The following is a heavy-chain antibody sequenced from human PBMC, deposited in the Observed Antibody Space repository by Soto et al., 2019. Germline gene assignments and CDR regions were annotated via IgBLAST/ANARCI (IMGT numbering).Heavy chain of an antibody. V-gene: IGHV1-2*02. Sequence: GASVKVSCKASGYTFTGYYMHWVRQAPGQGLEWMGWINPNSGGTNYAQKFQGRVTMTRDTSISTAYMELSRLRSDDTAVYYCARAVYDFWSGYGREGRIEENDYWGQGTLVTVYS. CDR2: INPNSGGT. J-gene: IGHJ4*02. D-gene: IGHD3-3*01. CDR3: ARAVYDFWSGYGREGRIEENDY. CDR1: GYTFTGYY.